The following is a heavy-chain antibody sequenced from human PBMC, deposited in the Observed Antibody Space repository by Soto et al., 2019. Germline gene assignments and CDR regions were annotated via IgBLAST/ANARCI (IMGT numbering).Heavy chain of an antibody. D-gene: IGHD3-3*01. V-gene: IGHV4-39*01. CDR3: ARPDTIYRFDP. Sequence: SETLSLTCTVSGGSISSSSYYWGWIRQPPGKGLEWIGSIYYSGSTYYNPSLKSRVTISVDTSKNQFSLKLSSVTAADTAVYYCARPDTIYRFDPWGQGTLVTVSS. J-gene: IGHJ5*02. CDR1: GGSISSSSYY. CDR2: IYYSGST.